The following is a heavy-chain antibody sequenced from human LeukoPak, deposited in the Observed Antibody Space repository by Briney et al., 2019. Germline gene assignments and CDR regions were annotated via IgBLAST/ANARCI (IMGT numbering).Heavy chain of an antibody. CDR2: ISGSGAST. D-gene: IGHD3-22*01. Sequence: PPGGSLRLSCAASGFTFSSYAMSWVRQAPGKGLEWVSAISGSGASTYYADSVKGRFTISRDNSKNTLYLQMNSLRAEDTAIYYCAKAYYDSSGYYAAANFDYWGQGTLVTVSS. CDR3: AKAYYDSSGYYAAANFDY. V-gene: IGHV3-23*01. CDR1: GFTFSSYA. J-gene: IGHJ4*02.